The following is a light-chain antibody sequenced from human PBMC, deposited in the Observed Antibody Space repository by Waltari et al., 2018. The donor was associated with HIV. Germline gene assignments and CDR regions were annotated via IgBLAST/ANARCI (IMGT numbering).Light chain of an antibody. J-gene: IGLJ2*01. CDR1: RDDVGAYDL. CDR2: DVH. Sequence: QSALTQPASVSGSPGQSITISCTGTRDDVGAYDLVSWYQQIPGKAPKLILFDVHERRSGVSHRYSGSRSGKTAALTISGLQSEDGADYYCCSYAGSGTFVVFGGGTRLTV. CDR3: CSYAGSGTFVV. V-gene: IGLV2-23*02.